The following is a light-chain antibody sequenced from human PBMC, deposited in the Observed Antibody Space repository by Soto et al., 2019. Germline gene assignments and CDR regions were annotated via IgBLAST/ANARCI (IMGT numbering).Light chain of an antibody. V-gene: IGLV1-47*02. CDR1: SSNIGSNY. CDR2: SDN. J-gene: IGLJ2*01. Sequence: QSVLTQPPSASGTPGQRVTISCSGSSSNIGSNYVYWYQHLPGTAPKLLIYSDNQRPSGVPDRFSGSKSGTSATLGITGLQTGDEADYSCGTWDTGLRSVVFGGGTKLTVL. CDR3: GTWDTGLRSVV.